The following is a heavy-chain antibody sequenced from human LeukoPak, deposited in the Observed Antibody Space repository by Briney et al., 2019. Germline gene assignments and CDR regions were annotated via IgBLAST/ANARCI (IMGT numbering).Heavy chain of an antibody. CDR1: GGSFSGYY. CDR3: ARGPDSGSYFAWFDP. V-gene: IGHV4-34*01. CDR2: INHSGST. J-gene: IGHJ5*02. D-gene: IGHD3-10*01. Sequence: PSETLSLTCAVYGGSFSGYYWSWIRQPPGKGLEWIGEINHSGSTHYNPSPKGRVTIAVDTSKNQIFLKLNSVTAADTAVYYCARGPDSGSYFAWFDPWGQGTLVTVSS.